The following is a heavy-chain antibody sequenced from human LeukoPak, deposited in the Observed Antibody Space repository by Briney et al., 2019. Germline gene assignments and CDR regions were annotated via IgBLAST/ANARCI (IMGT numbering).Heavy chain of an antibody. D-gene: IGHD3-3*01. V-gene: IGHV4-39*01. CDR1: GGSISSSSYY. Sequence: SETLSLTCTVSGGSISSSSYYWGWIRQPPGRGLEWSGSIYYSGSTYYNPSLKGRVTISVDTSKNQFSLKLSSVTAADTAVYYCARSFGSGYYTSTGWFDPWGQGTLVTVSS. J-gene: IGHJ5*02. CDR3: ARSFGSGYYTSTGWFDP. CDR2: IYYSGST.